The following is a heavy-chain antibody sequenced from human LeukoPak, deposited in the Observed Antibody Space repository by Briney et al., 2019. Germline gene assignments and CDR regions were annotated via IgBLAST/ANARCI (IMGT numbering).Heavy chain of an antibody. CDR3: ARTGYYYDSSGYYYVDRFDY. CDR1: GYTFTGYY. CDR2: INPNSGGT. Sequence: ASVKVSCKASGYTFTGYYMHWVRQAPGQGLEWMGWINPNSGGTNYAQKFQGRVTMTRDTSISTAYMELSRLRSDDTAVYYCARTGYYYDSSGYYYVDRFDYWGQGTLVTVSS. D-gene: IGHD3-22*01. V-gene: IGHV1-2*02. J-gene: IGHJ4*02.